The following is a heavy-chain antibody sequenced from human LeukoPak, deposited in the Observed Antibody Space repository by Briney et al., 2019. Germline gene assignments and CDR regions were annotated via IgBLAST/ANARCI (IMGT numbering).Heavy chain of an antibody. CDR3: ASGIAVAGTLGY. CDR1: GYTFTGYY. D-gene: IGHD6-19*01. V-gene: IGHV1-46*01. Sequence: ASVKVSCTASGYTFTGYYMHWVRQAPGQRLEWMGIINPSGGSTSYAQKFQGRVTMTRDTSTSTVYMELSSLRSEDTAVYYCASGIAVAGTLGYWGQGTLVTVSS. CDR2: INPSGGST. J-gene: IGHJ4*02.